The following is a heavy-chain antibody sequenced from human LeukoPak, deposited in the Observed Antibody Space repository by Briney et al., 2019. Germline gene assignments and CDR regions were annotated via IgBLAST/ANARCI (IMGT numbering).Heavy chain of an antibody. CDR3: ARDVGATGIFQH. Sequence: ASVKVSCKASGYTFTSYYMHWVRQAPGQGLEWMGIINPTGGSTSYAQKFQGRVTMTRDTSTSTVYMELSSLRSEDTAVYYCARDVGATGIFQHWGQGTLVTVSS. V-gene: IGHV1-46*01. CDR2: INPTGGST. CDR1: GYTFTSYY. J-gene: IGHJ1*01. D-gene: IGHD1-26*01.